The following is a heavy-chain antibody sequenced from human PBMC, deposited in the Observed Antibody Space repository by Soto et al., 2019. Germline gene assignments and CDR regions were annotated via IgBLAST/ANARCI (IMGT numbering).Heavy chain of an antibody. CDR3: ARHPERIAEIGWFDP. V-gene: IGHV3-48*01. CDR1: GFTFSSYS. J-gene: IGHJ5*02. Sequence: EVQLVESGRGLVQPGGSLRLSCAASGFTFSSYSMNWVRQAPGKGLEWVSYISSSSSTLYYADSVKGRFTISRDNAKNSLYLQMNSLRAEDTAVYYCARHPERIAEIGWFDPWGQGTLVTVSS. D-gene: IGHD6-13*01. CDR2: ISSSSSTL.